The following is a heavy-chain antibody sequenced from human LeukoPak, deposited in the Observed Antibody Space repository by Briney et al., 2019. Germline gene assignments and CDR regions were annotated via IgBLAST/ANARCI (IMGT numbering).Heavy chain of an antibody. J-gene: IGHJ4*02. V-gene: IGHV3-11*01. Sequence: GGSLRLSCAASGFTFSDYYMSWIRQAPGKGLEWVSYISSSGSTIYYADSVKGRFTISRDNAKNSLYLQMNSLRAEDTAVYYCAKDQQVLLWFGELLASFDYWGQGTLVTVSS. CDR1: GFTFSDYY. CDR3: AKDQQVLLWFGELLASFDY. CDR2: ISSSGSTI. D-gene: IGHD3-10*01.